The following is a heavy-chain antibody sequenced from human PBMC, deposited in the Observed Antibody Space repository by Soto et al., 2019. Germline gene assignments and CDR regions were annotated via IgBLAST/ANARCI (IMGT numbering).Heavy chain of an antibody. J-gene: IGHJ4*02. Sequence: EVQLVESGGGLVQPGGSLRLSCAASGFTFSSYWMHWVRQAPGKGLVWVSRINSDGSGTSYADSVKGRFTISRDNAKKTLYLQMNSLSAEDTAVYYCVRSTDVDGYNYGYWGQGTLVTVSS. V-gene: IGHV3-74*01. CDR2: INSDGSGT. CDR3: VRSTDVDGYNYGY. D-gene: IGHD5-12*01. CDR1: GFTFSSYW.